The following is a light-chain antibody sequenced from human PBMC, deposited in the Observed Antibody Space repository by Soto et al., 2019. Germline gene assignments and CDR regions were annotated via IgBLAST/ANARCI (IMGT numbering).Light chain of an antibody. CDR1: GRDIGAYNY. V-gene: IGLV2-14*01. CDR2: EVE. Sequence: QSVLTQPASVSGSPGQSITISCTGSGRDIGAYNYVSWYQQHPGKAPKLIIYEVENRPSGVSNRFSASKSAFTASLTISGLQAEDEAVYYCSSYTTSYFYVFGPGTKFTVL. J-gene: IGLJ1*01. CDR3: SSYTTSYFYV.